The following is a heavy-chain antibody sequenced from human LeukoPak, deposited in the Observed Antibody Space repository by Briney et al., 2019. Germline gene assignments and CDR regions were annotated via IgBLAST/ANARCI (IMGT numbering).Heavy chain of an antibody. V-gene: IGHV4-34*01. CDR1: GGSFSGYY. CDR2: INHSGST. D-gene: IGHD6-13*01. Sequence: SETLSLTCAVYGGSFSGYYWSWIRQPPGKGLQWIGEINHSGSTNYNPSLESRGTISVDTSKNQFSLNLNSVTPADTAMYYRSRPTIAAAGRLSFDFWGQGTMVTVSS. CDR3: SRPTIAAAGRLSFDF. J-gene: IGHJ3*01.